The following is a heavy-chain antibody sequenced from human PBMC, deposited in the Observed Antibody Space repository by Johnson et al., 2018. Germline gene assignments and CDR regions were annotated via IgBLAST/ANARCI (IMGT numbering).Heavy chain of an antibody. V-gene: IGHV1-8*01. D-gene: IGHD4-17*01. Sequence: QVQLVQSGAEVKKPGASVKVSCKASGYTFTSYDINWVRQATGQGLEWMGWMNPNSGNTGYAQKFQGRVTMIRHTSISTAYMELSRLRSEDTAVYYCARRPGDHAVWFDPWGQGTLVTVSS. CDR3: ARRPGDHAVWFDP. CDR2: MNPNSGNT. CDR1: GYTFTSYD. J-gene: IGHJ5*02.